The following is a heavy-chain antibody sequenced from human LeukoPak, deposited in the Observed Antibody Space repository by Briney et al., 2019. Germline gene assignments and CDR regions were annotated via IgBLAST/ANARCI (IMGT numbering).Heavy chain of an antibody. CDR3: ASGNGNYGEVAY. Sequence: GGSLRLSCAASGFTFSDYYMSWIRQAPGKGLEWVSYTAGGGSRISYADSVKGRFAISWDNAVDSLYLQMNSLRAEDTAVYYCASGNGNYGEVAYWGQGTLVAVSS. V-gene: IGHV3-11*04. D-gene: IGHD4-17*01. J-gene: IGHJ4*02. CDR2: TAGGGSRI. CDR1: GFTFSDYY.